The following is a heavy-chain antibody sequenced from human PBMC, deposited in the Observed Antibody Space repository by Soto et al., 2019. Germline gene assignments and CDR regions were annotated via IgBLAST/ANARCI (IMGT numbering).Heavy chain of an antibody. D-gene: IGHD4-4*01. Sequence: ASVKVSCKTSGYSFTSYAMHWVRQAPGQRLEWLGWINAGNGDTKYSQKFSGRVTITRDTSANTAFMELSSLRSEDTAMYYCARELQGLYYFDFWGQGTLVTVSS. CDR2: INAGNGDT. CDR3: ARELQGLYYFDF. J-gene: IGHJ4*02. CDR1: GYSFTSYA. V-gene: IGHV1-3*01.